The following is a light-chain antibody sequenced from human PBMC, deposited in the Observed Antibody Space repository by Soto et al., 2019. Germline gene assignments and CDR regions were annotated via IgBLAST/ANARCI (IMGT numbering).Light chain of an antibody. CDR1: SSNIGDNP. CDR2: IND. Sequence: QSVLTQPPSASGTPGQRITISCSGSSSNIGDNPVNWYQQLPGAAPKLLIYINDHRPSGVPDRFSGSKSGTSASLAISGLQPEDEADYYCAAWDDSLNALFGTGTKLTVL. V-gene: IGLV1-44*01. CDR3: AAWDDSLNAL. J-gene: IGLJ1*01.